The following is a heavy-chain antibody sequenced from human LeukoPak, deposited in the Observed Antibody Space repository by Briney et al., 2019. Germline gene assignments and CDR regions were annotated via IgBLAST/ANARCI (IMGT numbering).Heavy chain of an antibody. CDR1: GFTFSSYW. CDR2: IKEDGSEK. J-gene: IGHJ4*02. Sequence: PGGSLRLSCAASGFTFSSYWMSWVRQAPGKGLEWVANIKEDGSEKHYVDSVKGRFTISRDNVKNSLDLQMNSLRAEDTAVYYCAREWFSSSWSLFDYWGQGTLVTVSS. CDR3: AREWFSSSWSLFDY. D-gene: IGHD6-13*01. V-gene: IGHV3-7*01.